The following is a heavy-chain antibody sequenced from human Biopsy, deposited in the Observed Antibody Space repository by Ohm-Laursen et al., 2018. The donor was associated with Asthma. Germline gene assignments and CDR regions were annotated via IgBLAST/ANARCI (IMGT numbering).Heavy chain of an antibody. CDR1: GFTFSNYG. J-gene: IGHJ4*02. D-gene: IGHD3-22*01. V-gene: IGHV3-30*18. CDR2: ISFDGSNK. CDR3: AKRRGYYDSSGKGDETFDY. Sequence: SLRLSCAASGFTFSNYGMHWVRQAPGKGLEWVAVISFDGSNKDYADSVKGRFTISRDNSKTTLYLQMNSLRAEDTAVYYCAKRRGYYDSSGKGDETFDYWGQGTLVTVSS.